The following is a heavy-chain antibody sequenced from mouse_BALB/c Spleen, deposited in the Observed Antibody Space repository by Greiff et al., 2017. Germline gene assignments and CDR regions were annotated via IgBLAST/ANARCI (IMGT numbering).Heavy chain of an antibody. CDR1: GYTFTSYW. CDR3: TRSRVYCAMDY. J-gene: IGHJ4*01. CDR2: IYPGSGST. V-gene: IGHV1S22*01. Sequence: LQQPGSELVRPGASVKLSCKASGYTFTSYWMHWVKQRPGQGLEWIGNIYPGSGSTNYDEKFKSKGTLTVDTSSSTAYMHLSSLTSEDSAVYYCTRSRVYCAMDYWGQGTSVTVSS.